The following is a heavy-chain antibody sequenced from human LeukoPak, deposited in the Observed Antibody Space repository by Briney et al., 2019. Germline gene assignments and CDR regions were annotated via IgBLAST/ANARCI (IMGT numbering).Heavy chain of an antibody. CDR2: IIPIFGTA. D-gene: IGHD5-12*01. CDR3: ARDRGGYDSDYFDY. CDR1: GGTFSSYA. V-gene: IGHV1-69*13. J-gene: IGHJ4*02. Sequence: SVKVSCKASGGTFSSYAISWVRQAPGQGLEWMGGIIPIFGTANYAQKFQGRVTITADESTSTAYMELSSLRSEDTAVYYCARDRGGYDSDYFDYWGQGTLVTVSS.